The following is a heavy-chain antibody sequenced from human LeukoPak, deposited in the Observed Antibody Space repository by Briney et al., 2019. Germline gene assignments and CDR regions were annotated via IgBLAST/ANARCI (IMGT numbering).Heavy chain of an antibody. V-gene: IGHV4-61*08. CDR1: GGSISSGGYY. J-gene: IGHJ4*02. CDR2: IYYSGST. Sequence: SETLSLTCAVSGGSISSGGYYWSWIRQPPGKGLEWIGYIYYSGSTNYNPSLKSRVTISVDTSKNQFPLKLSSVTAADTAVYYCARYTLGYDLSNWGNGRNFDYWGQGTLVTVSS. CDR3: ARYTLGYDLSNWGNGRNFDY. D-gene: IGHD5-12*01.